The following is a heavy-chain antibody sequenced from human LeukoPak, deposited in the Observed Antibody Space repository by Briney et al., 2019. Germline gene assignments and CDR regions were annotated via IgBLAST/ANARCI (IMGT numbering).Heavy chain of an antibody. CDR3: ARSVGQWLAAEYFQH. CDR2: IFHSGRV. Sequence: SETLSLTCDVSGDSISTPHWWSWVRQPPGKGLEWIGEIFHSGRVNYIPSLQSRVTISLDKSKNQFSLKLSSVTAADTAVYYCARSVGQWLAAEYFQHWGQGTLVTVSS. CDR1: GDSISTPHW. J-gene: IGHJ1*01. V-gene: IGHV4-4*02. D-gene: IGHD6-19*01.